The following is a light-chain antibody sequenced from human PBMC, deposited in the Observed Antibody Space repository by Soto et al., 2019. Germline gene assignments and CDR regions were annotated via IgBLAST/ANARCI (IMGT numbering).Light chain of an antibody. Sequence: EIVLTQSPGTLSLSPGERVTLSCRASQIISSRYLAWYQQKLGQAPRLLIFGASSRATGIPDRFSGSGSGTDFTLTISRLEPEDFAVYYCQQLSRSFYTFGQGTKLEIK. CDR2: GAS. CDR1: QIISSRY. CDR3: QQLSRSFYT. V-gene: IGKV3-20*01. J-gene: IGKJ2*01.